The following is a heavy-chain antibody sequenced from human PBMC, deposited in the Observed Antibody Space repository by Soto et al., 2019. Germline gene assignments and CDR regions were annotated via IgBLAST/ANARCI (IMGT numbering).Heavy chain of an antibody. CDR3: ARGSGYDSKGFDY. CDR2: IIPILGIA. CDR1: GGTFSSYT. D-gene: IGHD5-12*01. V-gene: IGHV1-69*02. J-gene: IGHJ4*02. Sequence: QVPLVQSGAEVKKPGSSVKVSCKASGGTFSSYTITWVRQAPGQGLEWMGRIIPILGIANYAQKFQGRVTITADKATSTAYMELNSLRSEDTAVYYCARGSGYDSKGFDYWGQRTLVTVSS.